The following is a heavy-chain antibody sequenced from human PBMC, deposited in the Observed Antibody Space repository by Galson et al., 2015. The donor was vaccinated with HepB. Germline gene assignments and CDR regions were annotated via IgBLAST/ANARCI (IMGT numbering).Heavy chain of an antibody. CDR1: GGTFSSYA. Sequence: SVKVSCKASGGTFSSYAISWVRQAPGQGLEWMGGIIPIFGTANYAQKFQGRVTITADESTSTAYMELSSLRSEDTAVYYCARGEGYYDFWSGYYMGNYYYGMDVWGQGTTVTVSS. CDR3: ARGEGYYDFWSGYYMGNYYYGMDV. D-gene: IGHD3-3*01. CDR2: IIPIFGTA. J-gene: IGHJ6*02. V-gene: IGHV1-69*13.